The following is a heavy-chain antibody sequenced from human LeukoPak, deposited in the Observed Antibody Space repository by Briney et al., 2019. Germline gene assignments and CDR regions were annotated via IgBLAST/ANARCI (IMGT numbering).Heavy chain of an antibody. V-gene: IGHV1-8*01. CDR1: GYTFTSYD. CDR2: MNPNSGNT. Sequence: ASVKVSCKASGYTFTSYDINWVRQATGQGLEWMGWMNPNSGNTGYAQKFQGRVTMTRNTSISTAYMELSSLRSEDTAVYYCASLAGGSYYYYGMDVWGQGTTVTVSS. J-gene: IGHJ6*02. D-gene: IGHD3-16*01. CDR3: ASLAGGSYYYYGMDV.